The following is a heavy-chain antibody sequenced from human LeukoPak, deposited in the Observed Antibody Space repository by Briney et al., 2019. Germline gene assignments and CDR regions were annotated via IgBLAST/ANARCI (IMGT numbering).Heavy chain of an antibody. D-gene: IGHD3-22*01. J-gene: IGHJ4*02. CDR3: ANNYYDSSGYYMVDY. V-gene: IGHV3-21*01. CDR1: GFTFSRYS. Sequence: GGSLRLSCAASGFTFSRYSMNWVRQAPGKGLEWVSSISGSSRSIYYADSVKGRFTISRDNSKNTLYLQMNSLRAEDTAVYYCANNYYDSSGYYMVDYWGQGTLVTVSS. CDR2: ISGSSRSI.